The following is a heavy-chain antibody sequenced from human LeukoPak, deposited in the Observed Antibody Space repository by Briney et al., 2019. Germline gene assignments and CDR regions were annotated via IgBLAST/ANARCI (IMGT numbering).Heavy chain of an antibody. J-gene: IGHJ6*03. D-gene: IGHD3-3*01. V-gene: IGHV3-30*03. Sequence: PGGSLRLSCAASGFIFSSYGMHWVRQAPGKGLEWVAVISYDGSNKYYADSVKGRFTISRDNSKNTLYLQMNSLRAEDTAVYYCARYYDFWSAYSSSYYYMDVWGKGTTVTVSS. CDR2: ISYDGSNK. CDR3: ARYYDFWSAYSSSYYYMDV. CDR1: GFIFSSYG.